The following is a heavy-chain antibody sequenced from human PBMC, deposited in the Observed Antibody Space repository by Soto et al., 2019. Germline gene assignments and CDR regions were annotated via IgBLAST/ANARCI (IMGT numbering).Heavy chain of an antibody. CDR2: INHSGST. CDR3: ARVASSWYARYSNINYFDY. D-gene: IGHD6-13*01. V-gene: IGHV4-34*01. CDR1: GGSFSGYY. Sequence: QVQLQQWGAGLLKPSETLSLTCAVYGGSFSGYYWSWIRQPPGKGLEWIGEINHSGSTNYNPSLKSRVTISVDTSKNQFSLKLSSVTAADTAVYYCARVASSWYARYSNINYFDYWGQGTLVTVSS. J-gene: IGHJ4*02.